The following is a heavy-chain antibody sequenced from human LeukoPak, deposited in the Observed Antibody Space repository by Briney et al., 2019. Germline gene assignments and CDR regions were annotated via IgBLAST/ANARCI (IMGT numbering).Heavy chain of an antibody. J-gene: IGHJ4*02. V-gene: IGHV3-23*01. Sequence: LSLTCTVSGGSISSGGYYWSWVRQAPGKGLEWVSAISGSGGSTYYADSVKGRFTISRDNSKNTLYLRMNSLRAEDTAVYYCAKVPKPTYYYDSSGFGGEAFDYWGQGTLVTVSS. D-gene: IGHD3-22*01. CDR1: GGSISSGGYY. CDR2: ISGSGGST. CDR3: AKVPKPTYYYDSSGFGGEAFDY.